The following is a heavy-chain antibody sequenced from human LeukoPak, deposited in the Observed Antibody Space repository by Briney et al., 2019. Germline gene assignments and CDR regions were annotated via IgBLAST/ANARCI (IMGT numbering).Heavy chain of an antibody. Sequence: SETLSLTCTVSSGSISTSNYYWGWVRQPPGKALEWIGNIFYSGSTYYSPSLKSRVTISVDTSKNHFSLKLSSVTAADTAVYYCARTTEGGYTYDYFYYYYMDVWGKGTTVTISS. CDR3: ARTTEGGYTYDYFYYYYMDV. CDR1: SGSISTSNYY. J-gene: IGHJ6*03. D-gene: IGHD5-18*01. V-gene: IGHV4-39*07. CDR2: IFYSGST.